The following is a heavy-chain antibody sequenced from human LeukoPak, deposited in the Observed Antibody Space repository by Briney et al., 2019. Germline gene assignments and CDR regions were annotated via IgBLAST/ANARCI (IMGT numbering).Heavy chain of an antibody. CDR3: ARDPKGYCSSTSCYTPNY. Sequence: SQTLSLTCTVSGGSISSGDYYWSWIRQPPGKGLEWIGYIYYSGSTYYNPSLKSRVTISVDTSKHQFSLKLSSVTAADTAVYYCARDPKGYCSSTSCYTPNYWGQGTLVTVSS. V-gene: IGHV4-30-4*08. CDR1: GGSISSGDYY. D-gene: IGHD2-2*02. J-gene: IGHJ4*02. CDR2: IYYSGST.